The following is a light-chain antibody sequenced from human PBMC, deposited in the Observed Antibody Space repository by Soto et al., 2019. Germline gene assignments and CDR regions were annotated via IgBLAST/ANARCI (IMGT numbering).Light chain of an antibody. J-gene: IGKJ4*01. Sequence: EIVLTQSPGTLSLSPGERVTLSCRASQSVANNYVAWYQQKTGRAPRLLIYGASNRATGTPDRFSGSGSGTDFTLTISRLEPEDFAIYYCQQYGTSVLVTFGGGTKVEIK. CDR1: QSVANNY. V-gene: IGKV3-20*01. CDR2: GAS. CDR3: QQYGTSVLVT.